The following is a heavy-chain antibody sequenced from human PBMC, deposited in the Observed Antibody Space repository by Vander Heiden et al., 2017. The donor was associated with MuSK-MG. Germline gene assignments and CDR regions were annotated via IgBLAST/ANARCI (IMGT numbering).Heavy chain of an antibody. J-gene: IGHJ4*02. D-gene: IGHD3-22*01. CDR3: ARGGLGGYYYDSSGYKGSYYFDY. CDR1: GGCFSGDY. CDR2: INHSGST. V-gene: IGHV4-34*01. Sequence: QVQLQQGGAGLLKPSTTLSLTCAVYGGCFSGDYWSGLRQPPGKGLKWIGEINHSGSTNYNPSLKGLVTISVETSKNQFSLKLSSVTAADTAVYYCARGGLGGYYYDSSGYKGSYYFDYWGQGTLVTVSS.